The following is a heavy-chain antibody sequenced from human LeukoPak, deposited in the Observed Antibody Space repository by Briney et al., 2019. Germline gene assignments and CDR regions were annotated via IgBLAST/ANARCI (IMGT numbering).Heavy chain of an antibody. D-gene: IGHD3-22*01. CDR2: ISAYNGNT. J-gene: IGHJ4*02. CDR3: ARVRGYYDSSGPRDY. V-gene: IGHV1-18*01. CDR1: GYTFTSYG. Sequence: HGASVKVSCKASGYTFTSYGISWVRQAPGQGLEWMGWISAYNGNTNYAQKLQGRVTMTTDTSTSTAYMELRSLRSDDTAVYYCARVRGYYDSSGPRDYWGRGTLVTVSS.